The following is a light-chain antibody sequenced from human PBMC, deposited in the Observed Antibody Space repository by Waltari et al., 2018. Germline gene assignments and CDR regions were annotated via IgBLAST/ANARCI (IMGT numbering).Light chain of an antibody. CDR1: QSIGRY. J-gene: IGKJ1*01. CDR3: QKDDRLPGT. V-gene: IGKV3-20*01. Sequence: EIVLTQSPDTLSLSPGERATLSCRASQSIGRYLVWYQQKPGQAPRLLSYGASTRASVIPAIFSGCVSGIDLSLTFSRLGPVDFAVYHCQKDDRLPGTFGQGTKVEIK. CDR2: GAS.